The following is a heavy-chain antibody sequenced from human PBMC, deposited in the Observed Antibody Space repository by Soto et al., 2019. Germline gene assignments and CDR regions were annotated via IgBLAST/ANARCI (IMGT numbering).Heavy chain of an antibody. CDR3: ARSYMVRGVANWFDP. CDR2: IYHSGST. D-gene: IGHD3-10*01. CDR1: GGSIRSSNW. J-gene: IGHJ5*02. V-gene: IGHV4-4*02. Sequence: SETLSLTRAVSGGSIRSSNWWSWARQPPGKGLEWTGEIYHSGSTNFNPSLKSRVTISVDKAKNQFSLKLISVTAADTAVYYCARSYMVRGVANWFDPGGQGTLVSVPS.